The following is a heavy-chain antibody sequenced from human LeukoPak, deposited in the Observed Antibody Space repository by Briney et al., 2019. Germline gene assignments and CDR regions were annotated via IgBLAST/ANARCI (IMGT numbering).Heavy chain of an antibody. CDR1: GYPFTGYF. D-gene: IGHD3-22*01. J-gene: IGHJ4*02. CDR2: INPNSGGT. CDR3: ARGDSRGHLGG. V-gene: IGHV1-2*02. Sequence: ASVKVSCKASGYPFTGYFMHWVRQAPGQGLGWMGWINPNSGGTNYAQKFQGRVTMTRDTSISTAYMELSRLRSDDTAVYYCARGDSRGHLGGWGQGTLVTVSS.